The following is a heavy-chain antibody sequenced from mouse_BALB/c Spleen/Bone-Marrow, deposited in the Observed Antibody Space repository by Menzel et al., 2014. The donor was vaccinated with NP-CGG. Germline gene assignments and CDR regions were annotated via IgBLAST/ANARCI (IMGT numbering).Heavy chain of an antibody. CDR3: TRQRGDYAMDY. CDR1: GFTFSSYG. J-gene: IGHJ4*01. D-gene: IGHD1-1*02. V-gene: IGHV5-9-3*01. CDR2: ISNGGNYT. Sequence: EVKLVESGGGLVKPGGSLKLSCAASGFTFSSYGVSWVRQTPEKRLEWVATISNGGNYTYYPDSVEGRFPIARDNAKNTLYLQMSSLRSEDTAMYYCTRQRGDYAMDYWGQGTSVTVSS.